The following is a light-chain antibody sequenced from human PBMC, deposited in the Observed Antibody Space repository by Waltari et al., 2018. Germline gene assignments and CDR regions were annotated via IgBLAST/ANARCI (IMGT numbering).Light chain of an antibody. CDR1: SSNIGNNY. CDR2: DNK. Sequence: QSVLTQPPSVSAAPGQKATISCSGSSSNIGNNYVSWYQHLPGTAPKLLLYDNKKRPSGIPARFSGSKSGTSATLGITGLQTGDEADYYCGAWDTSLSAVFGGGTKLTVL. J-gene: IGLJ2*01. V-gene: IGLV1-51*01. CDR3: GAWDTSLSAV.